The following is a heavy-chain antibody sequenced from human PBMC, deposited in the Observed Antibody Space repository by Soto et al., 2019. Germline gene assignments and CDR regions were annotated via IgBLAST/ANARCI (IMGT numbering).Heavy chain of an antibody. CDR3: ARGYSYGQPDPIDY. D-gene: IGHD5-18*01. V-gene: IGHV3-33*01. CDR2: IWYDGSNK. CDR1: GFTFSSYG. Sequence: QVQLVESGGGVVQPGRSLRLSCAASGFTFSSYGMHWVRQAPGKGLEWVAVIWYDGSNKYYADSVKGRFTISRDNSKNTLYLQMNSLRAEDTAVYYCARGYSYGQPDPIDYWGQGTLVTVSS. J-gene: IGHJ4*02.